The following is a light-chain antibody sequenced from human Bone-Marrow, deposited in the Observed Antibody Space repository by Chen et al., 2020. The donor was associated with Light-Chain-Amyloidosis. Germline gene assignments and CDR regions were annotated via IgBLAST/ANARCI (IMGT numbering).Light chain of an antibody. CDR2: EVS. J-gene: IGKJ4*01. V-gene: IGKV2-29*03. CDR1: QSLLHSDGKTD. CDR3: MQGIHPLT. Sequence: DIVMTQTPLSLSVTPGQPASISCKSSQSLLHSDGKTDLYWYLQKPGQSPQLLIYEVSCRFSGVPDRFSGSGSGTDFTLKISRVEAEDVGVYYCMQGIHPLTFGGGTKVEIK.